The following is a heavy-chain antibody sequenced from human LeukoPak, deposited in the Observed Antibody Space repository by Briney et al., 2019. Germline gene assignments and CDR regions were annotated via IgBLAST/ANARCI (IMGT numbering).Heavy chain of an antibody. CDR2: ISSSSSYI. CDR1: GFTFSSYS. CDR3: ARDGYCSSTSCLDYYYGMDV. V-gene: IGHV3-21*01. D-gene: IGHD2-2*03. Sequence: PGGSLRLSCAASGFTFSSYSMNWVRQAPGKGLEWVSSISSSSSYIYYADSVKGRFTISRDNAKNSLYLQMNSLRAEDTAVYYCARDGYCSSTSCLDYYYGMDVWGNGLRSPSPQ. J-gene: IGHJ6*01.